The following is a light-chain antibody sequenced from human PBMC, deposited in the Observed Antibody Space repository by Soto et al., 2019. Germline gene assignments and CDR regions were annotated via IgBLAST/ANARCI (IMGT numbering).Light chain of an antibody. CDR3: QLSASLLET. Sequence: ATVSVKQGERATLSCRASQSVSDYLAWYQQRPGQAPRLLIFGASTRATGFPARFSGSGSGTEFTLTISSLQSEDFAVYCCQLSASLLETFGQG. CDR2: GAS. CDR1: QSVSDY. V-gene: IGKV3-15*01. J-gene: IGKJ1*01.